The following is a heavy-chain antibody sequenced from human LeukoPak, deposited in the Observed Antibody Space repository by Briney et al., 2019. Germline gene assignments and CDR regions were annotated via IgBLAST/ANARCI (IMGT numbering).Heavy chain of an antibody. CDR1: GGSISSSNW. V-gene: IGHV4-4*02. J-gene: IGHJ4*02. Sequence: PSETLSLTCAVSGGSISSSNWWSWVRQPPGKGLEWIGEIYHSGSTNYNPSLKSRVTISVDKSKNQFSLKLSSVTAADTAVYYCASFTPDYFDYWAREPWSPSPQ. CDR3: ASFTPDYFDY. CDR2: IYHSGST.